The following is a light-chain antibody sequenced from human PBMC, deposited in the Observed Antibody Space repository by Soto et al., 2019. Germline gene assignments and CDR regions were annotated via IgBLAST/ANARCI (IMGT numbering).Light chain of an antibody. Sequence: EIVLTQSPATLSLSPGERATLSCRASQSISNSLAWYQQTPGQAPRLLIYDASNRATGIPARFSGSGSGTDFTLSISSLEPEDFAIYYCQQRSNWPLTFGGGTKVEIK. J-gene: IGKJ4*01. CDR3: QQRSNWPLT. CDR2: DAS. CDR1: QSISNS. V-gene: IGKV3-11*01.